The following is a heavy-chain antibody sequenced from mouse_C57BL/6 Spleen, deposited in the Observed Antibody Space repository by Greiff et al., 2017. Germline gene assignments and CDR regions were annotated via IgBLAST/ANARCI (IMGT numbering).Heavy chain of an antibody. V-gene: IGHV7-3*01. J-gene: IGHJ4*01. Sequence: EVKLVESGGGLVQPGGSLSLSCAASGFTFTDYYMSWVRQPPGKALEWLGFIRNKANGYTTEYSASVKGRFTISRDNSHSILYLQMNALRAEDSATYYCARYSNPYAMDYWGQGTSVTVSS. CDR1: GFTFTDYY. CDR3: ARYSNPYAMDY. D-gene: IGHD2-1*01. CDR2: IRNKANGYTT.